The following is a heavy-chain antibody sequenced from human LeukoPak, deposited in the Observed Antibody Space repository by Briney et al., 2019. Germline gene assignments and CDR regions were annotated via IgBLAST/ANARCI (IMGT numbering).Heavy chain of an antibody. Sequence: SETLSLTCAVYGGSFSGYYWSWIRQPPGKGLEWIGEINHSGSTNYNPSLKSRVTISVDTSKNQFSLKLSSVTAAGTAVYYCAYCSGGSCYSGDSRFDYWGQGTLVTVSS. CDR1: GGSFSGYY. CDR3: AYCSGGSCYSGDSRFDY. CDR2: INHSGST. V-gene: IGHV4-34*01. D-gene: IGHD2-15*01. J-gene: IGHJ4*02.